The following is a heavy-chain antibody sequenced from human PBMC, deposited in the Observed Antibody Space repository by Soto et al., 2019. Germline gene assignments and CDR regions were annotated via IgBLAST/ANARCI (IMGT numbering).Heavy chain of an antibody. V-gene: IGHV3-11*06. D-gene: IGHD6-6*01. CDR2: ISSSSSYT. CDR1: GFTFSDYY. CDR3: ARESPSNSIAARRGPFDY. Sequence: VGSVRLSCAASGFTFSDYYMSWIRQAPGKGLEWVSYISSSSSYTNYADSVKGRFTISRDNAKNSLCLQMNSLRAEDTAVYYCARESPSNSIAARRGPFDYWGQGTLVTVSS. J-gene: IGHJ4*02.